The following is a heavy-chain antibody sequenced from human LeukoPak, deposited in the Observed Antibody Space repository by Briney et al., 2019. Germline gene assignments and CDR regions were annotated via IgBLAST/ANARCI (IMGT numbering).Heavy chain of an antibody. D-gene: IGHD2-2*01. CDR2: INPNSGGT. Sequence: GASVKVSCKASGYTFTGYYMHWVRRAPGQGLEWMGWINPNSGGTKYAQKFQGRVTMTRDTSISTAYMELSRLRSDDTAVYYCARANYCSSTSCFRDAFDIWGQGTMVTVSS. J-gene: IGHJ3*02. CDR3: ARANYCSSTSCFRDAFDI. V-gene: IGHV1-2*02. CDR1: GYTFTGYY.